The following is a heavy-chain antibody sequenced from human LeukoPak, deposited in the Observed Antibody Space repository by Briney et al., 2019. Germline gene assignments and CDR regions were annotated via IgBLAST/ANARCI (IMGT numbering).Heavy chain of an antibody. CDR2: ISSSGNTI. V-gene: IGHV3-48*03. CDR1: GFTFSDYE. CDR3: ARDSLVRGYYYGMDV. D-gene: IGHD3-10*01. Sequence: GGSLRLSCAASGFTFSDYEMNWVRQAPEKGLEWVSYISSSGNTIYHADSVKGRFTISRDNAKNSLYLQMNILRAEDTAVYYCARDSLVRGYYYGMDVWGQGTTVTVS. J-gene: IGHJ6*02.